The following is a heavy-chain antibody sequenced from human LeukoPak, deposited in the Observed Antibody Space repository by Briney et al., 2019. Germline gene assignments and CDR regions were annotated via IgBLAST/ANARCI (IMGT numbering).Heavy chain of an antibody. CDR3: ARDVEMATIALRIFSYYFDY. J-gene: IGHJ4*02. V-gene: IGHV4-4*07. Sequence: SETLSLTCTVSGDYISSYYWSWIRQPAGKGLEWIGSIYTSGSTNYNPSLKSRVTMSVDTSKNQFSLKLSSVTAADTAVYYCARDVEMATIALRIFSYYFDYWGQGTLVTVSS. CDR2: IYTSGST. D-gene: IGHD5-24*01. CDR1: GDYISSYY.